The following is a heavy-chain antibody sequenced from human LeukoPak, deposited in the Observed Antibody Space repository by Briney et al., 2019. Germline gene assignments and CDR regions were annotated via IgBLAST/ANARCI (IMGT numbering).Heavy chain of an antibody. V-gene: IGHV1-69*06. Sequence: SVKVSCKAPGGTFSSYAISWVRQAPGQGLEWMGGITPIFGTANYAQKFQGRVTITADKSTSTAYMELSSLRSEDTAVYYCARMGVGWLRYNYFDYWGQGTLVTVSS. J-gene: IGHJ4*02. CDR3: ARMGVGWLRYNYFDY. D-gene: IGHD5-12*01. CDR2: ITPIFGTA. CDR1: GGTFSSYA.